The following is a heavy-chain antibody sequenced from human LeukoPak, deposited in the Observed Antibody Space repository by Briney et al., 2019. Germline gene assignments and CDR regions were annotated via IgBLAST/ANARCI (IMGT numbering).Heavy chain of an antibody. CDR2: IYYSGNT. J-gene: IGHJ4*02. CDR1: GGPMNTYY. V-gene: IGHV4-59*01. Sequence: PSETLSLTCNVSGGPMNTYYWNWIRQPPGKGLEWIGFIYYSGNTKYNPSLSSRVTISIDTSRNHFSLRLSSVTPADTAKYSCARERLAARPGHFDYWGQGTLVAVSS. CDR3: ARERLAARPGHFDY. D-gene: IGHD6-6*01.